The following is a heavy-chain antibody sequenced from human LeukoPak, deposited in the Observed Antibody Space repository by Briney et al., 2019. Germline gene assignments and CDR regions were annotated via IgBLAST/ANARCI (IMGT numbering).Heavy chain of an antibody. CDR2: ISGSGGST. D-gene: IGHD1-1*01. J-gene: IGHJ6*03. V-gene: IGHV3-23*01. CDR3: AKDPVWNPSYYYYYMDV. CDR1: GFTFSNYA. Sequence: GGSLRLSCVASGFTFSNYAMNWVRQAAGRGREWVSTISGSGGSTYYADYVKGRFTISRDKSKNTLFLLMNSLRAEDTAVYYCAKDPVWNPSYYYYYMDVWGKGTMVTVSS.